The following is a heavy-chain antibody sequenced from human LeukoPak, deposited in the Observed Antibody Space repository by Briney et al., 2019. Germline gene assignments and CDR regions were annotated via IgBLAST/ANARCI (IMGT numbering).Heavy chain of an antibody. V-gene: IGHV3-9*03. D-gene: IGHD6-13*01. CDR2: ISWNSGSI. J-gene: IGHJ4*02. CDR1: GFTFDDYA. Sequence: PGRSLRLSCAASGFTFDDYAMHWVRQAPGKGLEWVSGISWNSGSIGYTDSVKGRFTISRDNAKNSLYLQMNSLRAEDMALYYCAKDMSRIAAAGTAPQVIDYWGQGTLVTVSS. CDR3: AKDMSRIAAAGTAPQVIDY.